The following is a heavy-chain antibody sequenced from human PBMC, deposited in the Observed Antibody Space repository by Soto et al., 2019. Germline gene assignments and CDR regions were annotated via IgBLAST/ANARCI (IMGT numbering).Heavy chain of an antibody. CDR3: ARATMVRGVIGWFDP. CDR2: IYYSGST. CDR1: GGSISSYY. J-gene: IGHJ5*02. D-gene: IGHD3-10*01. V-gene: IGHV4-59*01. Sequence: SETLSLTCTVSGGSISSYYWSWIRQPPGKGLEWIGYIYYSGSTNYNPSLKSRVTISVDTSKNQFSLKLSSVTAADTAVYYCARATMVRGVIGWFDPWGQGTLVTVSS.